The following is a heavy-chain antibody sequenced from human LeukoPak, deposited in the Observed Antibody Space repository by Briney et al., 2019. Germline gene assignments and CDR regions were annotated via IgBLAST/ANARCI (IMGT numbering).Heavy chain of an antibody. CDR2: IYTSGST. D-gene: IGHD2-2*01. Sequence: SETLSLTCTVSGGSISSSSYYWGWIRQPPGKGLEWIGYIYTSGSTNFNPSLKSRVTISVDTSKNQFSLKLSSVTAADTAVYYCARLIGYCSSTSCRFDAFDIWGQGTMVTVSS. V-gene: IGHV4-61*05. CDR3: ARLIGYCSSTSCRFDAFDI. J-gene: IGHJ3*02. CDR1: GGSISSSSYY.